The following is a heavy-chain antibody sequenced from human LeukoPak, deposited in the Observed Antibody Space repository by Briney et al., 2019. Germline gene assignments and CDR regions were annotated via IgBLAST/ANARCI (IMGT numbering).Heavy chain of an antibody. CDR1: GFTFDDYA. D-gene: IGHD2-15*01. J-gene: IGHJ4*02. CDR3: AKGLLGYCSGGSCYSDYFDY. V-gene: IGHV3-9*01. Sequence: GGSLRLSCAASGFTFDDYAMHWVRQAPGKGLEWVSGISWNRCNIVYADSVKGRFHISRDNAKNSLDLPMNSLRAEDTALYYCAKGLLGYCSGGSCYSDYFDYWGQGTLVTVSS. CDR2: ISWNRCNI.